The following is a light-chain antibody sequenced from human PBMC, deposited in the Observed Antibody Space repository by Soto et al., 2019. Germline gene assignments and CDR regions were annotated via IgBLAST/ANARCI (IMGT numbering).Light chain of an antibody. J-gene: IGKJ3*01. V-gene: IGKV1-39*01. CDR1: RNIDNV. Sequence: DIQLTQSPASLSASLGDRVTVTCRASRNIDNVLNWYQQQPGKAPRLLVYSASRSQRGVPSRFSGGGSGTDFTLAISSLQSEDFGTYYRQQSYSNPSYGHGTKVDFK. CDR2: SAS. CDR3: QQSYSNPS.